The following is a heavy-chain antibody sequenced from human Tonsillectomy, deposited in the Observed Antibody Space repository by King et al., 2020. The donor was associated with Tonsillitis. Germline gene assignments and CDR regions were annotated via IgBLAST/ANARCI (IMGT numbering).Heavy chain of an antibody. V-gene: IGHV1-69*12. D-gene: IGHD2-2*01. Sequence: QDQLVQSGAEMKKPGSSVKVSCKASGGTFSNYGLSWVRQAPGQGLEWMGGIIPVFGTANYAQKFEGRVTITADESTSTAYMDLNSLRSDDTAVYYCASGHIVVIPAAGYYYYTMDVWGQGTTVTVSS. CDR1: GGTFSNYG. CDR3: ASGHIVVIPAAGYYYYTMDV. CDR2: IIPVFGTA. J-gene: IGHJ6*02.